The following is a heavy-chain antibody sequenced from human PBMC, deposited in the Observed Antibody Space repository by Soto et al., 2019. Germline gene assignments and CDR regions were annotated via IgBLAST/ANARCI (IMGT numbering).Heavy chain of an antibody. Sequence: EVQLLESGGGLVQPGGSLRLSCAASGFTFSSYAMSWVRQAPGKGLEWVSAISGSDDSTYYADSVKGRFTISRDNSKNTLYLQMSSLRADDTAVYDCTTHLYYYDSSGYFGIDYWGQGTLVTVSS. V-gene: IGHV3-23*01. CDR3: TTHLYYYDSSGYFGIDY. CDR2: ISGSDDST. D-gene: IGHD3-22*01. J-gene: IGHJ4*02. CDR1: GFTFSSYA.